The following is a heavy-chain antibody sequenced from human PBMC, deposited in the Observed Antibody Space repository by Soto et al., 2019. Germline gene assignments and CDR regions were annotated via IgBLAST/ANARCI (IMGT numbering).Heavy chain of an antibody. V-gene: IGHV3-23*01. CDR2: ISGSGGST. CDR1: GFTFSSYA. CDR3: AKDGNPHTLEQYGMDV. D-gene: IGHD1-1*01. J-gene: IGHJ6*02. Sequence: GGSLRLSCAASGFTFSSYAMSWVRQAPGKGLEWVSAISGSGGSTDNADSVKGRFTISRDNSKYTLYLQMNSLRAEDTAVYYCAKDGNPHTLEQYGMDVWGQGTTVTVSS.